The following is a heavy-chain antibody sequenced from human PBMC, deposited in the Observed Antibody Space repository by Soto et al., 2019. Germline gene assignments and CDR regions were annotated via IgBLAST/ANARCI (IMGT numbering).Heavy chain of an antibody. V-gene: IGHV4-31*03. D-gene: IGHD3-10*01. CDR1: GGSISSGGYY. CDR2: ISYSGST. Sequence: SETLSLTCTVSGGSISSGGYYWSWIRQHPGEGLEWIGYISYSGSTYYNPSLKGRVTISVDTSEKKFSLRLSSVSAADTAVYYCARVPRANRGRDYYGMDVWGQGTTVTVSS. J-gene: IGHJ6*02. CDR3: ARVPRANRGRDYYGMDV.